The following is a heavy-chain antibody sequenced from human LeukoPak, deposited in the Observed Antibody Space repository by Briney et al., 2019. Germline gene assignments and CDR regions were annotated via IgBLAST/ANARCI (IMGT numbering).Heavy chain of an antibody. J-gene: IGHJ4*02. CDR3: AREYSSGWTSDY. D-gene: IGHD6-19*01. Sequence: GGSLRLSCAASGFTFSSYWMNWVRQAPGKGLVWVSRINRDGNYTTYADSVKGRFTISRDNAKNTLSLQMNSLRAEDTAVYYCAREYSSGWTSDYWGQGTLVTVSS. CDR2: INRDGNYT. CDR1: GFTFSSYW. V-gene: IGHV3-74*01.